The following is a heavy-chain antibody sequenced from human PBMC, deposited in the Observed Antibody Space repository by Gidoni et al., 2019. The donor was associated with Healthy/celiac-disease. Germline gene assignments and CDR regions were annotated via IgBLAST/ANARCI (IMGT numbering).Heavy chain of an antibody. CDR1: GFTVSSNY. V-gene: IGHV3-53*01. D-gene: IGHD7-27*01. CDR3: ARGSLNRPGDY. CDR2: IYSGGST. J-gene: IGHJ4*02. Sequence: EVQLVESGGGLIQPGGSLRLSCAASGFTVSSNYMSWVRQAPGKGLEWVSVIYSGGSTSYADSVKGRFTISRDNSNNTLYLQMNSLRAEDTAVYYCARGSLNRPGDYWGQGTLVTVSS.